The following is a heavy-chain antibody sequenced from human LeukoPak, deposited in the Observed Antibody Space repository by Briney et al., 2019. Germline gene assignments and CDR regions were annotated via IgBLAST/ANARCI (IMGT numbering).Heavy chain of an antibody. J-gene: IGHJ5*02. V-gene: IGHV4-61*01. CDR2: IYNGVNT. CDR3: ARSRAFNSGAFDP. CDR1: GASVSSASY. Sequence: SETLSLTCTVSGASVSSASYWTWIRQPPGTGVEWIAHIYNGVNTNYNPSLKSRVTISVDTSKNQFSLRLNSVTAADTAVYYCARSRAFNSGAFDPWGQGSLVTVSS. D-gene: IGHD1-26*01.